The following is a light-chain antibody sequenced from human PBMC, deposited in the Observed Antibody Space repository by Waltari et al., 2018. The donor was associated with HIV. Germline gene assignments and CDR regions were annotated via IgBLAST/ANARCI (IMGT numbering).Light chain of an antibody. CDR3: YSYSTGTTRWM. CDR2: DVT. V-gene: IGLV2-14*03. Sequence: QSALTQPASLSGSPGQSITISCTGSRGDIGDYSYVPWFQQLPGKAPSLVIYDVTNRPPGVSDRFSGSKSGNTASLTISGLQSEDEADYYCYSYSTGTTRWMFGGGTKLTVL. CDR1: RGDIGDYSY. J-gene: IGLJ3*02.